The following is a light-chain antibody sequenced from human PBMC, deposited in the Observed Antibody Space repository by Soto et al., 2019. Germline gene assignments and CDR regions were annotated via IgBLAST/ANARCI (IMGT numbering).Light chain of an antibody. J-gene: IGKJ1*01. Sequence: EIVLTQSPFTLSLSPGGRATLSFRASQGISDTLAWYQQKPGQAPRLLIYGASRRATGFPARFSGSGSGTDFTLTISSLQSEDFAVYYCQKYNNWPWTFGQGTKVDIK. V-gene: IGKV3-15*01. CDR3: QKYNNWPWT. CDR1: QGISDT. CDR2: GAS.